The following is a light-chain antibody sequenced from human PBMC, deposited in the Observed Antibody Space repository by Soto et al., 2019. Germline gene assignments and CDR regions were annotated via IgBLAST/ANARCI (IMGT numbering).Light chain of an antibody. J-gene: IGKJ4*01. CDR1: QSVSSY. CDR3: QQYVTSPLT. CDR2: GVS. V-gene: IGKV3-20*01. Sequence: EIVLTQSPGTLSLSPGERATLSCRASQSVSSYLAWYQQKPGQAPRLLIYGVSSRATGIPDRFSGSGSGTDFTLTISRLEPEDFVVYYCQQYVTSPLTFGGGTKVEIK.